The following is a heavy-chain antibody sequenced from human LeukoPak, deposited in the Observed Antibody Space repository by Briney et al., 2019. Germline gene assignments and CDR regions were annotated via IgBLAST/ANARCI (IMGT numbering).Heavy chain of an antibody. CDR2: IYHSGST. J-gene: IGHJ4*02. CDR3: ARVKWYYDSSGYYGY. V-gene: IGHV4-30-2*01. D-gene: IGHD3-22*01. Sequence: SQTLSLTCAVSGGSISSGGYSWSWIRQPPGKGLEWIGYIYHSGSTYYNPSLKSRVTISVDRSKNQFSLKLSSVTAADTAVYYCARVKWYYDSSGYYGYWGQGTLVTVSS. CDR1: GGSISSGGYS.